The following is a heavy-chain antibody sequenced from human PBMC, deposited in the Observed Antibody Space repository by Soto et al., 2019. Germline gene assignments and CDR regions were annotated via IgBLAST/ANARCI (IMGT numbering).Heavy chain of an antibody. CDR3: ARSRYNDY. D-gene: IGHD1-1*01. CDR1: GFTFSSYS. CDR2: ISGSGTSI. J-gene: IGHJ4*02. Sequence: EVQLVESGGGLVQPGGSLRLSCAASGFTFSSYSMNWVRQAPGKGLEWLSYISGSGTSISYRDSVRGRFTIPRDNPKNSLYLQIDSLGAEDSAVYYCARSRYNDYWGQGTLVTVSS. V-gene: IGHV3-48*01.